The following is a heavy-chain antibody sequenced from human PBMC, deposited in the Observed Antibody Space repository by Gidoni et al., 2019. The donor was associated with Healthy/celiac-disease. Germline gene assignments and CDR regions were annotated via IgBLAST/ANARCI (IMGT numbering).Heavy chain of an antibody. CDR2: INPDGSSS. Sequence: EGQLVNSGGGLVQTGGSLRLSCAASGFGFSSYWMHWVRQVPGKGLVWVSHINPDGSSSNYADSVKGRFTVSRDNAKNTLFLQMNSLRVEDTAIYYCAGQDGFDIWGQGTMVTVSS. V-gene: IGHV3-74*01. CDR3: AGQDGFDI. J-gene: IGHJ3*02. CDR1: GFGFSSYW.